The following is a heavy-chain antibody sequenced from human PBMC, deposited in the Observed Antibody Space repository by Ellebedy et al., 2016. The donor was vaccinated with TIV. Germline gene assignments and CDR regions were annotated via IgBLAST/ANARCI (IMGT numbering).Heavy chain of an antibody. CDR3: ARSWSYGDYAVQVNPWLDS. J-gene: IGHJ5*01. D-gene: IGHD4-17*01. CDR2: IYQDGGVQ. V-gene: IGHV3-7*01. CDR1: GFSFRSYW. Sequence: PGGSLRLSCAASGFSFRSYWMSWVRQAPGKGLEWVANIYQDGGVQYYVDSVKGRFTISRDNADNSLFLQMNSLRAEDPAVYFCARSWSYGDYAVQVNPWLDSWGQGTLVAVSP.